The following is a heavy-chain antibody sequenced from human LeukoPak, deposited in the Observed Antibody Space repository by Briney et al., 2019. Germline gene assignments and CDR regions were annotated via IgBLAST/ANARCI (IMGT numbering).Heavy chain of an antibody. J-gene: IGHJ6*03. V-gene: IGHV1-69*01. Sequence: SVKVSCKASGGTFSSYAISWVRQAPGQGLEWMGGVIPIFGTANYAQKFQGRVTITADESTSTAYMELSSLRSEDTAVYYCARDLLVPVLVVPDYYYYYMDVWGKGTPVTVSS. CDR2: VIPIFGTA. CDR3: ARDLLVPVLVVPDYYYYYMDV. D-gene: IGHD2-2*01. CDR1: GGTFSSYA.